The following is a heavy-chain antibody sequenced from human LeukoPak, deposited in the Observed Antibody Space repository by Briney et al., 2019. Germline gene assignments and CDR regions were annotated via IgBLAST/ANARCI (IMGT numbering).Heavy chain of an antibody. CDR2: FDPEDGET. D-gene: IGHD1-26*01. CDR3: ATDQSGSYSSFDY. V-gene: IGHV1-24*01. Sequence: GASVKVSCKVSGYTLTELSMHWVRQAPGKGLEWMGGFDPEDGETIYAQKFQGRVTVTEDTSTDTAYMELSSLRSEDTAVYYCATDQSGSYSSFDYWGQGTLVTVSS. J-gene: IGHJ4*02. CDR1: GYTLTELS.